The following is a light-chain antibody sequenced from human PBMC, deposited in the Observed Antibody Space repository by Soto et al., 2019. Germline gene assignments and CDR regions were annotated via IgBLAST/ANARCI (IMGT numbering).Light chain of an antibody. CDR3: AAWDDSLSGHYV. V-gene: IGLV1-47*01. CDR2: RTD. J-gene: IGLJ1*01. Sequence: QSVLTQPPSASGTPGQRVTISCSGSSSNIGSNYVYWYQHPPGTAPKLLIYRTDQRPSGVPDRFSGSKSGTSASLAISGLRSEDEADYYCAAWDDSLSGHYVFXTGTKVTVL. CDR1: SSNIGSNY.